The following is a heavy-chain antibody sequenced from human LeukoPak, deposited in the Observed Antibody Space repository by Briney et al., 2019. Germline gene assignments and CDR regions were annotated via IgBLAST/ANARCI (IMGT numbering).Heavy chain of an antibody. CDR3: ARSQYSNWFDP. Sequence: SETLSLTCTVSGGSISSYYWSWIRQPPGKGLEWIGYIYYSGSTYYNPSLKSRVTISVDTSKNQFSLKLSSVTAADTAVYYCARSQYSNWFDPWGQGTLVTVSS. J-gene: IGHJ5*02. CDR2: IYYSGST. V-gene: IGHV4-59*08. D-gene: IGHD2/OR15-2a*01. CDR1: GGSISSYY.